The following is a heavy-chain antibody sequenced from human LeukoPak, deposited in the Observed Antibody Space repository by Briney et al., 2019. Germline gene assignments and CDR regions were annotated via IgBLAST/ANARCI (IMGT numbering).Heavy chain of an antibody. CDR3: AREHPVGALYDAFDI. J-gene: IGHJ3*02. V-gene: IGHV3-30-3*01. Sequence: PGGSLRLSCAASGFTFSSYAMHWVRQAPGEGLEWVAVISYDGSNKYYADSVKGRFTISRDNSKNTLYLQMNSLRAEDTAVYYCAREHPVGALYDAFDIWGQGTMVTVSS. D-gene: IGHD1-26*01. CDR2: ISYDGSNK. CDR1: GFTFSSYA.